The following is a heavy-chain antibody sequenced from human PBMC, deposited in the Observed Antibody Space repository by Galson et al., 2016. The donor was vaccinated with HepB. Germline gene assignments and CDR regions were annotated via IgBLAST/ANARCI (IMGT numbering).Heavy chain of an antibody. D-gene: IGHD6-19*01. J-gene: IGHJ4*02. CDR2: ITNSGSYI. V-gene: IGHV3-21*01. CDR1: GFSFSTYD. CDR3: ARDRSSGWYCDS. Sequence: SLRLSCAASGFSFSTYDMNWVRQAPGEGLEWVSSITNSGSYIYYADSVKGRFTISRDNAKNSLYLQMNSLRAEDTAVYFCARDRSSGWYCDSWGQGTLVTVSS.